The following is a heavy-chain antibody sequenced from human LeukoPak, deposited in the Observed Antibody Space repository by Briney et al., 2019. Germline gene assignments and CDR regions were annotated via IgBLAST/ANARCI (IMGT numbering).Heavy chain of an antibody. Sequence: PGGSLRLSCAASGFSFSDYYITWIRQAPGKGLEWVSYITNSGNNIYYADSVTGRFTVSRDNAKNSVYLQMNSVKAEDTGLYYCATKGTTASYSPHDHWGQGTLVTVSS. D-gene: IGHD1-1*01. CDR1: GFSFSDYY. CDR3: ATKGTTASYSPHDH. CDR2: ITNSGNNI. J-gene: IGHJ4*02. V-gene: IGHV3-11*04.